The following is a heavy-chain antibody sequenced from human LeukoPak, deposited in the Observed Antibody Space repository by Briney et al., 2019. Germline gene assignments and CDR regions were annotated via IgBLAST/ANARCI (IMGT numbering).Heavy chain of an antibody. D-gene: IGHD4-17*01. J-gene: IGHJ3*02. CDR3: TRLLNNDNAGDPDTFDI. CDR2: ISYSGNT. V-gene: IGHV4-59*08. Sequence: SETLSLTCSVSGDSISRHYWSWIRQPPGKGLEWIGYISYSGNTRYNHSFQSRVTISMEMSKTHFSLKLTSVTAADTAVYYCTRLLNNDNAGDPDTFDIWGPGTMVTVSS. CDR1: GDSISRHY.